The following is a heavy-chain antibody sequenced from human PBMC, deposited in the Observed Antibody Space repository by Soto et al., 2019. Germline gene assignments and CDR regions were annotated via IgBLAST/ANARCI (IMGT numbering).Heavy chain of an antibody. CDR3: ATFVYDSSGYYYDY. D-gene: IGHD3-22*01. CDR1: GFTFSSYS. Sequence: GESLKISCAASGFTFSSYSMNWVRQAPGKGLEWVSSISSSSSYIYYADSVKGRFTISRDNAKNSLYLQMNSLRAEDTAVYYCATFVYDSSGYYYDYWGQGTLVTV. V-gene: IGHV3-21*01. J-gene: IGHJ4*02. CDR2: ISSSSSYI.